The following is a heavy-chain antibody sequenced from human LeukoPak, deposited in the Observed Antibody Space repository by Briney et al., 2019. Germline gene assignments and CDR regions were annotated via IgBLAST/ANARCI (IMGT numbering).Heavy chain of an antibody. CDR1: GYSISSGYY. CDR2: IYHSGST. Sequence: SETLSLTFTVSGYSISSGYYWGWIRQPPGKGLEWIGSIYHSGSTYYNPSLKSRVTISVDTSKNQFSLKLSSVTAADTAVYYCARMGPPGIAAAGNYWGQGTLVTVSS. CDR3: ARMGPPGIAAAGNY. V-gene: IGHV4-38-2*02. J-gene: IGHJ4*02. D-gene: IGHD6-13*01.